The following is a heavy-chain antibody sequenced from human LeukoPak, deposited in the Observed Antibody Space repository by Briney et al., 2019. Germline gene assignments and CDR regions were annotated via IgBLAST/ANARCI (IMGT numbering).Heavy chain of an antibody. D-gene: IGHD6-6*01. J-gene: IGHJ3*02. CDR1: GFTFSSYE. Sequence: PGGSLRLSCAASGFTFSSYEMSWVRQAPGKGLEWVSAISGSGGSTYYADSVKGRFTISRDNSKNTLYLQMNSLRAEDTAVYYCAKSGSSSSYLLDAFDIWGQGTMVTVSS. CDR2: ISGSGGST. V-gene: IGHV3-23*01. CDR3: AKSGSSSSYLLDAFDI.